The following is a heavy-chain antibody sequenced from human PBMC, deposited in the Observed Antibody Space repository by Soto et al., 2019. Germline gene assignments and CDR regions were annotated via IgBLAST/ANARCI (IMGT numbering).Heavy chain of an antibody. D-gene: IGHD4-17*01. V-gene: IGHV3-33*01. CDR2: IWYDGSNK. J-gene: IGHJ4*02. CDR3: ARENTVTTDFDY. CDR1: GFTFSSYG. Sequence: GGSLRLSCAASGFTFSSYGMHWVRQAPGKGLEWVAVIWYDGSNKYYADSVKGRFTISRDNSKNTLYLQMNSLRAEDTAVYYCARENTVTTDFDYWGQGTLVTVSS.